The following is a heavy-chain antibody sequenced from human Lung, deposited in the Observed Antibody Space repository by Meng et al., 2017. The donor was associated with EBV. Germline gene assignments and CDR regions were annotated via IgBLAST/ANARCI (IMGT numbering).Heavy chain of an antibody. CDR2: INTGNGYT. CDR1: GYTFTNHA. Sequence: QVQLVQSGAEVRKPGASVKVSCKASGYTFTNHAIHWVRQAPGQRLEWMGWINTGNGYTKYSQKFQGRVTITRDISASTAYMELSSLRSEDTAVYYCARDVVVPAALTVRIDYWGQGTLVTVSS. V-gene: IGHV1-3*04. CDR3: ARDVVVPAALTVRIDY. D-gene: IGHD2-2*01. J-gene: IGHJ4*02.